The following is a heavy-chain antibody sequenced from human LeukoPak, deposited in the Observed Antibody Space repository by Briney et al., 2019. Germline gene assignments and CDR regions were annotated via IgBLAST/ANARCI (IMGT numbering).Heavy chain of an antibody. Sequence: GGSLGLSCAASGFTFSSYGMHWVRQAPGKGLEWVAVISYDGSNKYYADSVKGRFTISRDNSKNTLYLQMNSLRADDTAVYYCAKTRSRNMLTFGGVENWFDPWGQGTLVTVSS. CDR3: AKTRSRNMLTFGGVENWFDP. CDR2: ISYDGSNK. D-gene: IGHD3-16*01. J-gene: IGHJ5*02. CDR1: GFTFSSYG. V-gene: IGHV3-30*18.